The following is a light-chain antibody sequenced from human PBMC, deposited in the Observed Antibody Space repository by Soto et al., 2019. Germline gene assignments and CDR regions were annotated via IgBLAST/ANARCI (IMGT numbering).Light chain of an antibody. CDR2: GAS. Sequence: ELGSTQCAVTLSVPPGARATLSCRASQSVGRNLAWYQQKPGQAAGLLIYGASTRANGIPARFSGTGSGTEFTLTIISLLSEDLAVYYCQQYSSVPPWTFGQGTKVDIK. J-gene: IGKJ1*01. CDR3: QQYSSVPPWT. CDR1: QSVGRN. V-gene: IGKV3-15*01.